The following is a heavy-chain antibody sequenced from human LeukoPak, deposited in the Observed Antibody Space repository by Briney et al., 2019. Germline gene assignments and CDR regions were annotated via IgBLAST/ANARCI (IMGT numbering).Heavy chain of an antibody. J-gene: IGHJ3*02. Sequence: ASQTLSLTCTVSGGSISSGGYYWSWIRQHPGKGLEWNGYIYYSGGTYYNPSLKSRVTISVDTSKNQFSLKLSSVTAADTAVYYCACCHITIFGVVSNASDMWGQGAMVTVSS. V-gene: IGHV4-31*03. D-gene: IGHD3-3*01. CDR3: ACCHITIFGVVSNASDM. CDR2: IYYSGGT. CDR1: GGSISSGGYY.